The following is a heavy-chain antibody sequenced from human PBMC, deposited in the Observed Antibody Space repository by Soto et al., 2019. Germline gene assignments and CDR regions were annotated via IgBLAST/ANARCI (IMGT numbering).Heavy chain of an antibody. V-gene: IGHV3-33*01. CDR2: IWYDGSNK. J-gene: IGHJ5*02. CDR3: ARDLITMVRGPANWFDP. CDR1: GFTFSSYG. D-gene: IGHD3-10*01. Sequence: VQLVESGGGVVQPGRSLRLSCAASGFTFSSYGMHLVRQAPGKGLEGVAVIWYDGSNKYYADSVKGRFTISRDNSKNTLYLQMNSLRAEDTAVYYCARDLITMVRGPANWFDPWGQGTLVTVSS.